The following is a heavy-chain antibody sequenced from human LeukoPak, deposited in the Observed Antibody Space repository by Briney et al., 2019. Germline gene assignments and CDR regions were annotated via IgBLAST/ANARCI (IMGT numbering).Heavy chain of an antibody. V-gene: IGHV3-30*03. Sequence: PWRSLRLSCAASGFTLSSYGMHWVRQAPGKGLAWVAVISYDGSNKYYADSVKGRFTISRHHFKKKLYLQMISMSAEDTAGDYCAIVRYDSNGYYVFLDYRGQGTLVTVSS. CDR3: AIVRYDSNGYYVFLDY. CDR2: ISYDGSNK. D-gene: IGHD3-22*01. CDR1: GFTLSSYG. J-gene: IGHJ4*02.